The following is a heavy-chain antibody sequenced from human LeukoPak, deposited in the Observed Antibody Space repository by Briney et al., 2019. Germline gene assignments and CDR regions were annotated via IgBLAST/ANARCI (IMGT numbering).Heavy chain of an antibody. J-gene: IGHJ4*02. Sequence: GGSLRLSCAGSGFTFRGYWIHWVRQVPGKGLVWVSRIDGDGSSATYADSVKGRFTISRDDAKNTVYLQMNNLRAEDTAVYYCARDQYYQLLLWGQGSLVTVSP. D-gene: IGHD2-2*01. CDR2: IDGDGSSA. CDR1: GFTFRGYW. CDR3: ARDQYYQLLL. V-gene: IGHV3-74*03.